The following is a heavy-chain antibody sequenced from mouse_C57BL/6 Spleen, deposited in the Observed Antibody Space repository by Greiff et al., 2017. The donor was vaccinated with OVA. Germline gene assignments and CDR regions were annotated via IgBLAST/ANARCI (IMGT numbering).Heavy chain of an antibody. Sequence: QVQLQQPGAELVKPGASVKLSCKASGYTFTSYWMQWVKQRPGQGLEWIGEIDPSDSYTNYNQKFKGKATLTVDTSSSTAYMQLSSLTSEDSAVYYCARRRLRSYYYAMDYWGQGTSVTVSS. CDR3: ARRRLRSYYYAMDY. V-gene: IGHV1-50*01. CDR2: IDPSDSYT. J-gene: IGHJ4*01. CDR1: GYTFTSYW. D-gene: IGHD2-2*01.